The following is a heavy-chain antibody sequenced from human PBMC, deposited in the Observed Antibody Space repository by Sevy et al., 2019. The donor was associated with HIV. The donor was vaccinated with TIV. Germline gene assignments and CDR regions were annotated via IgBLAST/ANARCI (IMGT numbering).Heavy chain of an antibody. D-gene: IGHD1-1*01. J-gene: IGHJ1*01. V-gene: IGHV3-30*03. Sequence: GGSLRLSCEVSGLSVTNNGMHWVRQAPGKGLEWVATISFDATNKHYPDSVKGRFTISRDNFQNSLFLQMDSLRPEDTAVYYCALERLSSDVAEYFQNWGQGTLVTVSS. CDR2: ISFDATNK. CDR3: ALERLSSDVAEYFQN. CDR1: GLSVTNNG.